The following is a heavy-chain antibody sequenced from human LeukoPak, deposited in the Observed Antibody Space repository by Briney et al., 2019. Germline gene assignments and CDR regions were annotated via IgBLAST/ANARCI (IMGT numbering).Heavy chain of an antibody. Sequence: ASVKVSCKASGYTFTSYDINWVRQATGQGLEWMGWMNPNSGNTGYAQKFQGRVTITRNTSISTAYMELGSLRSEDTAVYYCARGDTYYYGSGSYSNWFDPWGQGTLVTVSS. D-gene: IGHD3-10*01. J-gene: IGHJ5*02. V-gene: IGHV1-8*03. CDR3: ARGDTYYYGSGSYSNWFDP. CDR1: GYTFTSYD. CDR2: MNPNSGNT.